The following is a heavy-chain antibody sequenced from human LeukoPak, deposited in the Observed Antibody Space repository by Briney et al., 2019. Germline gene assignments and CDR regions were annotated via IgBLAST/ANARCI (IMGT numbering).Heavy chain of an antibody. Sequence: ASVKVSCKASGYTFTGYYMHWVRQAPGQGLEWMGWINPNSGGTYYAQKFQGRVTMTRDTSISTAYMELSRLRSDDTAVYYCASPGTIFGVSNDAFDIWGQGTMVTVSS. V-gene: IGHV1-2*02. J-gene: IGHJ3*02. CDR2: INPNSGGT. D-gene: IGHD3-3*01. CDR1: GYTFTGYY. CDR3: ASPGTIFGVSNDAFDI.